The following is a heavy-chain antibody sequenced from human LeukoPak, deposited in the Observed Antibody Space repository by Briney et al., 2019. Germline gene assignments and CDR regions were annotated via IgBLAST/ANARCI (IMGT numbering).Heavy chain of an antibody. CDR2: IIPILGIA. CDR1: GGTFSSYA. Sequence: GASVKVSCKASGGTFSSYAIRWVRQAPGQGLEWMGRIIPILGIANYAQKFQGRVTITADKSTNTAYMELSSLRSEDTAVYYCARGGDYYGSGDAFDIWGQGTMVTVSS. D-gene: IGHD3-10*01. V-gene: IGHV1-69*04. CDR3: ARGGDYYGSGDAFDI. J-gene: IGHJ3*02.